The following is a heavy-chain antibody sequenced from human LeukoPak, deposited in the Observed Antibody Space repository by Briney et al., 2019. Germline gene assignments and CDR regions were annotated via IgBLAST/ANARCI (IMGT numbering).Heavy chain of an antibody. CDR1: GYAFTGYE. CDR3: ASYYYDSSGHYQEVY. Sequence: ASVKGSCKASGYAFTGYELHGVRQAPGQGLEGMGWINPNSGDTNYAPKFQGRVTMTRDTSISTAYMELSRLTSDDTAVYYCASYYYDSSGHYQEVYWGQGTLVTVSS. V-gene: IGHV1-2*02. D-gene: IGHD3-22*01. J-gene: IGHJ4*02. CDR2: INPNSGDT.